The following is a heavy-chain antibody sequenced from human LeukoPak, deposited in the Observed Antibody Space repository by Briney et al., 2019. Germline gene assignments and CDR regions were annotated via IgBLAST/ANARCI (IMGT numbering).Heavy chain of an antibody. CDR2: ISSSGSTI. Sequence: GGSLRLSCAASGFTFSSYNMNWVRQAPGEGLEWVAYISSSGSTIYYADSVKGRFTISRDNAKNSLYLQMNSLRAEDTAVYYCAREQTYYYDSSGYYWYWFDPWGQGTLVTVSS. J-gene: IGHJ5*02. V-gene: IGHV3-48*03. CDR1: GFTFSSYN. D-gene: IGHD3-22*01. CDR3: AREQTYYYDSSGYYWYWFDP.